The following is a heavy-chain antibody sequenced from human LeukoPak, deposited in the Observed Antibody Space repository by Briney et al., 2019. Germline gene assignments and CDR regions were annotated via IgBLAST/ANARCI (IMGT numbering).Heavy chain of an antibody. CDR3: ARAPMGTAPLY. D-gene: IGHD1/OR15-1a*01. Sequence: RASVKVSCKASGYTITSYYMHWVRQAPGQGLEWMGIINPSGGSTSYAQKFQGRVTMTRDTSTSTVYMELSSLRFDDTAFYYCARAPMGTAPLYWGQGTLVTVSS. CDR1: GYTITSYY. V-gene: IGHV1-46*01. CDR2: INPSGGST. J-gene: IGHJ4*02.